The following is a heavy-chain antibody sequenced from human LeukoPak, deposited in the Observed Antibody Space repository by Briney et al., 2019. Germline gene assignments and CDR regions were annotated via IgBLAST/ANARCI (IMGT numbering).Heavy chain of an antibody. D-gene: IGHD5-24*01. CDR1: GGSISSYY. Sequence: SETLSLTCTVSGGSISSYYWSWIRQPPGKGLEWIGYIYYRGSTNYNPSLKSRVTISVDTSKNQFSLKLSSVTAADTAVYYCARGLLDGYTHPAAFDIWGQGTMVTVSS. J-gene: IGHJ3*02. CDR3: ARGLLDGYTHPAAFDI. CDR2: IYYRGST. V-gene: IGHV4-59*01.